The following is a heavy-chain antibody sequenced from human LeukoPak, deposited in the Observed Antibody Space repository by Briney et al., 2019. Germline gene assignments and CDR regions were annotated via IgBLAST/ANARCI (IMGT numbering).Heavy chain of an antibody. V-gene: IGHV3-23*01. CDR3: AKGSRTGQFPMDV. CDR2: IIGGAGYT. Sequence: EGSLRLSCAASGFTASTYGVSWVRQAPGKGLQWVSAIIGGAGYTFYADSVKGRFTISRDNSWNSLYLQMNSLRADDTAVYYCAKGSRTGQFPMDVWGQGTTVTVSS. J-gene: IGHJ6*02. D-gene: IGHD1-1*01. CDR1: GFTASTYG.